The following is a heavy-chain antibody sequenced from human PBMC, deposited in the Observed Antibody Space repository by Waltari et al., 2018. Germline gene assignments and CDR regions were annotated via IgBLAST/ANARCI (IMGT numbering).Heavy chain of an antibody. V-gene: IGHV3-7*01. J-gene: IGHJ6*02. CDR1: GVPFSSYW. Sequence: EVQLVESGGGLVQPGGSLRLSCEASGVPFSSYWMSWVRQAPGKGLEWVANIKQDGSEKYYVDSVKGRFTISRDNAKNSLYLQMNSLRAEDTAVYYCARDRIADWNYVPLSMDVWGQGTTVTVSS. D-gene: IGHD1-7*01. CDR3: ARDRIADWNYVPLSMDV. CDR2: IKQDGSEK.